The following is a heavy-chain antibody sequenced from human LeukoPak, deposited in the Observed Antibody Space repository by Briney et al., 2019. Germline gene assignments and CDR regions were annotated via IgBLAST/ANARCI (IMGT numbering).Heavy chain of an antibody. CDR2: INHSGST. D-gene: IGHD6-19*01. CDR3: ARGVGIAVAPRPVWFDP. CDR1: GVSFSGYY. V-gene: IGHV4-34*01. Sequence: PSETLSLTCAVYGVSFSGYYWSWIRQPPGKGLEWIGEINHSGSTNYNPSLKSRVTISVDTSKNQFSLKLSSVTAADTAVYYCARGVGIAVAPRPVWFDPWGQGTLVTVSS. J-gene: IGHJ5*02.